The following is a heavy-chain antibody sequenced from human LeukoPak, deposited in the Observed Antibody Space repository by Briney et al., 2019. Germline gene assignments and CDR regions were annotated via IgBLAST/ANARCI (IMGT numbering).Heavy chain of an antibody. J-gene: IGHJ4*02. CDR2: IYYSGST. CDR1: GGSIRSSSYY. CDR3: ARRRYCSGGSRYETYYFDY. Sequence: SETLSLTCTVSGGSIRSSSYYWGWIRQPPGKGLEWIGSIYYSGSTYYNPSLKSRVTISVDTSKNQFSLKLSSVTAADTAVYYCARRRYCSGGSRYETYYFDYWGQGTLVTVSS. V-gene: IGHV4-39*01. D-gene: IGHD2-15*01.